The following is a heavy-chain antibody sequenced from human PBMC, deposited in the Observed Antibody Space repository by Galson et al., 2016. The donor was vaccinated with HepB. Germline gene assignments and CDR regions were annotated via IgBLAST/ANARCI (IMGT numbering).Heavy chain of an antibody. CDR1: GLTFRGYT. J-gene: IGHJ4*02. Sequence: SLRLSCAVSGLTFRGYTMHWVRLAPEKGLEWVSSITSSSDYIYYADSVKGRFTISRDSAANSVYLQMNRLRVEDTALYFCARESTAAAAHLAHWGQGTLVTVSA. CDR2: ITSSSDYI. D-gene: IGHD6-13*01. CDR3: ARESTAAAAHLAH. V-gene: IGHV3-21*01.